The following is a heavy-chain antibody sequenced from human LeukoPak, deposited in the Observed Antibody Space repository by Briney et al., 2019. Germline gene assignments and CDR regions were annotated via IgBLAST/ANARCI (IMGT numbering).Heavy chain of an antibody. CDR3: ARGPEDIVVVVAADFDY. V-gene: IGHV3-30*03. CDR2: ISYDGSNK. CDR1: GFTFSSYG. D-gene: IGHD2-15*01. Sequence: GGSLRLSCAASGFTFSSYGMHWVRQAPGKGLEWVAVISYDGSNKYYADSVKGRFTISRDNSKNTLYLQMNSLRAEDTAVYYCARGPEDIVVVVAADFDYWGQGTLVTVSS. J-gene: IGHJ4*02.